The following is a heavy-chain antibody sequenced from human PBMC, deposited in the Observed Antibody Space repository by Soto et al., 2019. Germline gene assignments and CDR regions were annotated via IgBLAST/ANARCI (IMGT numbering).Heavy chain of an antibody. CDR3: ARDRGYSGYDLDYFDY. CDR1: GGTFSSYA. Sequence: VASVKVSCKASGGTFSSYAISWVRQAPGQGLEWMGGIIPIFGTANYAQKFQGRVTITADESTSTAYMELSSLRSEDTAVYYCARDRGYSGYDLDYFDYWGQGTLVTVSS. D-gene: IGHD5-12*01. J-gene: IGHJ4*02. CDR2: IIPIFGTA. V-gene: IGHV1-69*13.